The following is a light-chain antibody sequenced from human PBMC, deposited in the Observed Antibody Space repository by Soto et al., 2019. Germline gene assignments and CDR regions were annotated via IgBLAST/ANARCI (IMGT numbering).Light chain of an antibody. CDR3: ASYAGSRTYV. J-gene: IGLJ1*01. CDR1: SSDVGGYNY. Sequence: QSVLTQPASVSGSPGQSITISCTGTSSDVGGYNYVSWYQHHPGKAPKLLIYEVSYRPSGVSDRFSGSKSASTASLTISGLQAEDEGDYYCASYAGSRTYVFGSGTKVTVL. V-gene: IGLV2-14*01. CDR2: EVS.